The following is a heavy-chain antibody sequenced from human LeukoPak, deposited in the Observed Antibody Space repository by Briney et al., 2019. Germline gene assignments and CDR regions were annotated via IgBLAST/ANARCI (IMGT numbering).Heavy chain of an antibody. CDR1: GGSISSSSYY. Sequence: SETLSLTCTVSGGSISSSSYYWGWIRQPPGKGLEWIGSIYYSGSTYYNPSLKSRVTISVDTSKNQFSLKLSSVTAADTAVYYCARHLRTPVVAASDAFDIWGQGTMDTVSS. J-gene: IGHJ3*02. D-gene: IGHD2-15*01. V-gene: IGHV4-39*01. CDR2: IYYSGST. CDR3: ARHLRTPVVAASDAFDI.